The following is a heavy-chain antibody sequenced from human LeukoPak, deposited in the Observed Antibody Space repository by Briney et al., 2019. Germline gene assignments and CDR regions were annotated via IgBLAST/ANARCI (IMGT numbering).Heavy chain of an antibody. CDR2: IYYSGNT. V-gene: IGHV4-39*07. J-gene: IGHJ4*02. CDR3: ASGRPVPGRRTGSFDY. CDR1: GVSISSSNSY. D-gene: IGHD3-10*02. Sequence: PSETLSLTCTVSGVSISSSNSYWGWIRQPPGKGLEWIGSIYYSGNTYYNASLKSRVTISVDTSKNQFSLKLSSVTAADTAVYYCASGRPVPGRRTGSFDYWGQGTLVTVSS.